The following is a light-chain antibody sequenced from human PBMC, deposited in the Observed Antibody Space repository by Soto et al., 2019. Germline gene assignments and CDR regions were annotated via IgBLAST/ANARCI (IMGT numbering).Light chain of an antibody. CDR1: ALPKQY. J-gene: IGLJ2*01. CDR3: QSAHSSGTYVV. CDR2: KDT. Sequence: SYELTQPPSMSVSPGQTARITCSGDALPKQYAYWYQKKPGQAPVLVIYKDTERPSGIPERFSGSSSGTTVTLTISGVQAADEADYYCQSAHSSGTYVVFGGGTQLTFL. V-gene: IGLV3-25*03.